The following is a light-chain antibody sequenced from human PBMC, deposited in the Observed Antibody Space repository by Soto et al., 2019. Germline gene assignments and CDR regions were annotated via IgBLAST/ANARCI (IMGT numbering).Light chain of an antibody. V-gene: IGKV3-15*01. Sequence: EIVMTQSPATLSVSPGERATLSCRASQSVSSNLAWYQQKGGQAPRLLIYDASTRATGVPARFSGSGSGTEFTLTISSLQSEDFAVYYCQQYSNWPETFGQGTKVEIK. J-gene: IGKJ1*01. CDR2: DAS. CDR3: QQYSNWPET. CDR1: QSVSSN.